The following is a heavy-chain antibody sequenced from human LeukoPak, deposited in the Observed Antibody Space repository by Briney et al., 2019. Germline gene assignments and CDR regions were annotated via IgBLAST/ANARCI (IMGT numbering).Heavy chain of an antibody. CDR1: GFTFSGYA. Sequence: GGSLRLSCAASGFTFSGYAMSWVRQAPGKGLEWVSAISGSGGSTYYADSVKGRFTISRDNSKNTLYLQMNSLRAEDTAVYYCARDLSYYYDSSGSLCYWGRGTLVTVSS. V-gene: IGHV3-23*01. J-gene: IGHJ4*02. CDR3: ARDLSYYYDSSGSLCY. CDR2: ISGSGGST. D-gene: IGHD3-22*01.